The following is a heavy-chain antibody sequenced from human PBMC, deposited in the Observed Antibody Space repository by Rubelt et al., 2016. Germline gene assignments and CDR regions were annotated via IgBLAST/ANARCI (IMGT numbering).Heavy chain of an antibody. V-gene: IGHV1-69*10. J-gene: IGHJ4*02. Sequence: QVQLVQSGAEVKKPGASVKVSCKASGGTFSSYAISWVRQAPGQGLEWMGGIIPILGIANYAQKFQGRVTIPADKSTSTAYMELSGLRCEDTAVYYCARSRNTVAGNVFWGQGTLVTVSS. CDR3: ARSRNTVAGNVF. CDR1: GGTFSSYA. D-gene: IGHD6-19*01. CDR2: IIPILGIA.